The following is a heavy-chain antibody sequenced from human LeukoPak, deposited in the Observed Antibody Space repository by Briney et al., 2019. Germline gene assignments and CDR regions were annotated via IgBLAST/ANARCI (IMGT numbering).Heavy chain of an antibody. D-gene: IGHD1-26*01. J-gene: IGHJ4*02. CDR3: ARLVGATEDY. V-gene: IGHV3-7*02. Sequence: GGSLRLSCAASGFTLSYYWMSWVRQAPGKGLEWVAYIKPDGSEKYYVDSVKGRFTISRDNARNSLYLQMNSLRAEDTAVYYCARLVGATEDYWGQGTLVTVSS. CDR2: IKPDGSEK. CDR1: GFTLSYYW.